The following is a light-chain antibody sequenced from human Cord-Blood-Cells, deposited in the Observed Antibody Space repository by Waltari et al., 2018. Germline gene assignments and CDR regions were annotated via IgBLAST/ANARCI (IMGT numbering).Light chain of an antibody. Sequence: QSARTQPASLSGSPGQSITISCTGTSSDVGSYNLVSWYQQHPGKAPKLMIYEGSKRPSGVSKRFSGSKSGNTASLTISGLQAEDEADYYCCSYAGSSTYVFGTGTKVTVL. V-gene: IGLV2-23*01. CDR2: EGS. CDR1: SSDVGSYNL. J-gene: IGLJ1*01. CDR3: CSYAGSSTYV.